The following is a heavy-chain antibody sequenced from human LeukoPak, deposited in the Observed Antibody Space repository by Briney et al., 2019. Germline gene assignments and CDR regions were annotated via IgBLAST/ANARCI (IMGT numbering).Heavy chain of an antibody. J-gene: IGHJ5*02. CDR2: ISSSSSTI. CDR3: ARENWFDP. CDR1: GFTFSSYS. Sequence: GGSLRLSCAASGFTFSSYSMNWVRQAPGKGLEWVSYISSSSSTIYYADSVKGRFTISRDNAKNSLYLQMNSLRAEDTAVYYCARENWFDPWGQGTLVTVSS. V-gene: IGHV3-48*04.